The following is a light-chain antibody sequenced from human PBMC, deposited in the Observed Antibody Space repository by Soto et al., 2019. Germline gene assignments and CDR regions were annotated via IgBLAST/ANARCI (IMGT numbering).Light chain of an antibody. Sequence: EVVLTQSPATLSLSPGERATLSCRASQSVTKYLPWYQQKPGQALRLLIYDVSKRATGIPARFSGSGSETDFTLTISSLEPGDFAVYYCHQRSNWPLTFGGGTKLEIK. V-gene: IGKV3-11*01. CDR2: DVS. J-gene: IGKJ4*01. CDR1: QSVTKY. CDR3: HQRSNWPLT.